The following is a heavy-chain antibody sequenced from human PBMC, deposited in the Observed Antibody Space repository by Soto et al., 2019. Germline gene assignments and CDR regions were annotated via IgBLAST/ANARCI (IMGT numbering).Heavy chain of an antibody. CDR1: GYTFTSYY. D-gene: IGHD6-6*01. CDR3: ARARIIAASRGGRRWFDP. CDR2: INPSGGST. Sequence: ASVKVSCKASGYTFTSYYMHWVRQAPGQGLEWMGIINPSGGSTSYAQKFQGRVTMTRDTSTSTVYMELSSLRSEDTAVYYCARARIIAASRGGRRWFDPWGQGTLVTVSS. V-gene: IGHV1-46*01. J-gene: IGHJ5*02.